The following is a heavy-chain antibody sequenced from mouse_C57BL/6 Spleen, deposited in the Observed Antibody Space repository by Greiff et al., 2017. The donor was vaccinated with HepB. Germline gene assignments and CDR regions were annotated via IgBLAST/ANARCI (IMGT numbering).Heavy chain of an antibody. CDR3: AREDLGTTVVATRYFDY. V-gene: IGHV1-64*01. CDR1: GYTFTSYW. CDR2: IHPNSGST. Sequence: QVQLQQPGAELVKPGASVKLSCKASGYTFTSYWMHWVKQRPGQGLEWIGMIHPNSGSTNYNEKFKSKATLTVDKSSSTAYMQLSSLTSEDSAVYYCAREDLGTTVVATRYFDYWGQGTTLTVSS. J-gene: IGHJ2*01. D-gene: IGHD1-1*01.